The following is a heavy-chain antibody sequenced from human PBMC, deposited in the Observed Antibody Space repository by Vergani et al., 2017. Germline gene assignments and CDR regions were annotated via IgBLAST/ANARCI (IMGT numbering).Heavy chain of an antibody. V-gene: IGHV4-34*11. J-gene: IGHJ6*02. CDR2: IYYSGST. CDR3: ARSDSSHYTRLYYYYYGMDV. CDR1: GGSFSGYY. D-gene: IGHD2-2*02. Sequence: QVQLQQWGAGLLKPSETLSLTCAVYGGSFSGYYWSWIRQPPGKGLEWIGYIYYSGSTNYNPSLKSRVTISVDTSKNQFSLKLSSVTAADTAVYYCARSDSSHYTRLYYYYYGMDVWGQGTTVTVS.